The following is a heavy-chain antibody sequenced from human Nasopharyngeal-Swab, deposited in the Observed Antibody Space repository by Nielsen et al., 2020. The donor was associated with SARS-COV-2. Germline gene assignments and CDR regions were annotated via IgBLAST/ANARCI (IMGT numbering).Heavy chain of an antibody. V-gene: IGHV3-30*18. J-gene: IGHJ6*03. D-gene: IGHD3-3*01. CDR1: GFTFSSFG. CDR2: ISYDGSNK. Sequence: GGSLRLSCSASGFTFSSFGMHWVRQAPGKGLEWVAVISYDGSNKFYADSVKGRFTISRDNSKNTLYLQMSSLRAEDTAAYYCTKDAIYYYSYMDVWGKGTTVTVSS. CDR3: TKDAIYYYSYMDV.